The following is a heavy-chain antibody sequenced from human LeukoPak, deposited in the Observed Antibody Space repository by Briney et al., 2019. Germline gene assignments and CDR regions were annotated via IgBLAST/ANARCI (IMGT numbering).Heavy chain of an antibody. Sequence: GGSLRLSCAASGFTFSSYSMNWVRQAPGKGLEWVSSISSSSSYIYYADSVKGRFTISRDNAKNSLYLQMNSLRAEDTAVYYCARDFSGNSASAIYWGQGTLVTVSS. CDR1: GFTFSSYS. CDR2: ISSSSSYI. V-gene: IGHV3-21*01. D-gene: IGHD4-23*01. J-gene: IGHJ4*02. CDR3: ARDFSGNSASAIY.